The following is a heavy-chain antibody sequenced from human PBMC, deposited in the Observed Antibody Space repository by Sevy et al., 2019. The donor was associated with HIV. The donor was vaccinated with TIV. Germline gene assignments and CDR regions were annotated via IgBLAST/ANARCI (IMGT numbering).Heavy chain of an antibody. CDR2: IYYGGST. Sequence: SETLSLTCTVSDVSISSGTNYWGWIRQPPGKGLEWIGGIYYGGSTYYNPSLRSRVTVSADTSTNQFSLKLNSVTVADAAVYYCARQRGGWYEYDASDVWGQGTMVTVSS. D-gene: IGHD6-19*01. CDR3: ARQRGGWYEYDASDV. V-gene: IGHV4-39*01. CDR1: DVSISSGTNY. J-gene: IGHJ3*01.